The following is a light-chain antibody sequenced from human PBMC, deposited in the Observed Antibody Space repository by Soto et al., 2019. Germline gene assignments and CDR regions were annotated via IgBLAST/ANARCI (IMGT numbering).Light chain of an antibody. CDR2: DAT. J-gene: IGLJ2*01. CDR1: SSDVGCYDL. V-gene: IGLV2-23*01. CDR3: CSYAGSSTEI. Sequence: QSALTQPASVSGSPGQSITISCTGTSSDVGCYDLVSWYQQHAGKAPKLLISDATKRPSGVSNRFSASKSGNTASLTISGLQVEDEADYYCCSYAGSSTEIFGGGTKLTVL.